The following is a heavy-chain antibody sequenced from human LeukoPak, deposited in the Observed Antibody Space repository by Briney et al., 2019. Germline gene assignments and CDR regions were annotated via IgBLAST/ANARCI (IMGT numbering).Heavy chain of an antibody. CDR2: IYYSGST. V-gene: IGHV4-39*07. CDR1: GGSISSSYTY. CDR3: ARAHSIASYYYGVDV. J-gene: IGHJ6*02. D-gene: IGHD2/OR15-2a*01. Sequence: SETLSLTCTVSGGSISSSYTYWGWIRQPPGKGLEWIGNIYYSGSTYYSPSLTSRVTVSVDTSENQFSLKLSSVTAADTAVYYCARAHSIASYYYGVDVWGQGTTVTVSS.